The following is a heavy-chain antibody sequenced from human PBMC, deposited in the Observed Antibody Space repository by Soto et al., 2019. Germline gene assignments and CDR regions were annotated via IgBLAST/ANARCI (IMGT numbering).Heavy chain of an antibody. CDR3: AKGYCSGGSCYSSWFDP. D-gene: IGHD2-15*01. J-gene: IGHJ5*02. CDR1: GFTFSSYG. Sequence: GGSLRLSCAASGFTFSSYGMHWVRQAPGKGLEWVAVISYDGSNKYYADSVKGRFTISRDNSKNTLYLQMNSLRAEDTAVYYCAKGYCSGGSCYSSWFDPWGQGTLVTVSS. CDR2: ISYDGSNK. V-gene: IGHV3-30*18.